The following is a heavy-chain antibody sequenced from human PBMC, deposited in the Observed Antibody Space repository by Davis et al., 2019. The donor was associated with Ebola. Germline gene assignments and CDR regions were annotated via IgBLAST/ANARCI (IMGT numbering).Heavy chain of an antibody. CDR3: AKAIYRIAVAGTLGDAFDI. Sequence: GESLKISCAASGLSFSNYWMTWVRLAPGQGLEWISYIGPTGTTIYYTDSVKGRFTISRDNAKNSLYLQMNSLRAEDTALYYCAKAIYRIAVAGTLGDAFDIWGQGTMVTVSS. CDR1: GLSFSNYW. D-gene: IGHD6-19*01. V-gene: IGHV3-11*01. J-gene: IGHJ3*02. CDR2: IGPTGTTI.